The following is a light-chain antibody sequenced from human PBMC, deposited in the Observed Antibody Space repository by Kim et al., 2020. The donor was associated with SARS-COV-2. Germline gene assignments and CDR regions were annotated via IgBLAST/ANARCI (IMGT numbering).Light chain of an antibody. CDR3: HSRDSSVAHNYL. CDR2: GKR. J-gene: IGLJ1*01. V-gene: IGLV3-19*01. CDR1: SLRTYS. Sequence: SSELTQDPAVSVALGQTVRITCQGDSLRTYSAIWYQQKPGQAPVLVVYGKRHLASGIPDRFSGSSSGNTASLTITGARAEDEATYYCHSRDSSVAHNYLFGPGTKVTVL.